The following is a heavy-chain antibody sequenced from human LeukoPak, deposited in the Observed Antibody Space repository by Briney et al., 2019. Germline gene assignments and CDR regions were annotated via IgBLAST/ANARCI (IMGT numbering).Heavy chain of an antibody. CDR3: AREGNHCSGGSCYGY. V-gene: IGHV4-34*01. CDR1: GGSSSGYY. J-gene: IGHJ4*02. D-gene: IGHD2-15*01. Sequence: SETLSLTCAVYGGSSSGYYWSWIRQPPGKGLEWIGEINHSGSTNYNPSLKSRVTISVDTSKNQFSLKLSSVTAADTAVYYCAREGNHCSGGSCYGYWGQGTLVTVSS. CDR2: INHSGST.